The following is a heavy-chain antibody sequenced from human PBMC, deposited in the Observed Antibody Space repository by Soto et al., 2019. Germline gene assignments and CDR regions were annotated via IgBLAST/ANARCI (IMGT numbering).Heavy chain of an antibody. V-gene: IGHV3-30*18. Sequence: QVQLVESGGGVVQPGRSLRLSCAASGFTFSSYGMHWVRQAPGKGREWVAVISYDGSNKYYADSVKGRFTISRDNSKNTLYLQMNSLRAEDTAVYYCVNDLWAGSSWYATYDAFDICGPGTMVTVSS. CDR2: ISYDGSNK. D-gene: IGHD6-13*01. J-gene: IGHJ3*02. CDR1: GFTFSSYG. CDR3: VNDLWAGSSWYATYDAFDI.